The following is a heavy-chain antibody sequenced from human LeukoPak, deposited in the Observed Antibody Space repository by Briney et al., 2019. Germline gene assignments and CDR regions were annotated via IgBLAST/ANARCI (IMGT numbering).Heavy chain of an antibody. J-gene: IGHJ4*02. Sequence: GGSLRLSCAASGFTFSSYSMNWVRQAPGKGLEWVSAISGSGGSTYYADSVKGRFTTSRDNSKNTLYLQMNSLRAEDTAVYYCAKPAVYCSGGSCYFDYWGQGTLVTVSS. CDR3: AKPAVYCSGGSCYFDY. V-gene: IGHV3-23*01. D-gene: IGHD2-15*01. CDR1: GFTFSSYS. CDR2: ISGSGGST.